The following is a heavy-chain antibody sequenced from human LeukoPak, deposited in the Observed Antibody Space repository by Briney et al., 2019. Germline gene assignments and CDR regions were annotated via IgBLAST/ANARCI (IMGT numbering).Heavy chain of an antibody. CDR1: GGSISNYY. CDR3: ARRYSGYDEDY. V-gene: IGHV4-4*07. J-gene: IGHJ4*02. D-gene: IGHD5-12*01. CDR2: IFTSGST. Sequence: SETLSLTCTVSGGSISNYYWSWVRQPPGKGLEWIGRIFTSGSTNYNPSLKSRVTTSVDTSMNQLSLKLSSVTAADTAVYYCARRYSGYDEDYWGQGTLVTVSS.